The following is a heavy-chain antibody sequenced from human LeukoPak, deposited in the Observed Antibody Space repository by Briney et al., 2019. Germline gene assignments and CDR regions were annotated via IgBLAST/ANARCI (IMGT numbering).Heavy chain of an antibody. J-gene: IGHJ4*02. CDR3: ARAANYYDSTYFDY. V-gene: IGHV1-69*13. CDR1: GGTFSSYA. Sequence: ASVKVSCKASGGTFSSYAISWVRQATGQGLEWMGGIIPIFGTANYAQKFQGRVTITADESTSTAYMGLSSLRSEDTAVYYCARAANYYDSTYFDYWGQGTLVTVSS. CDR2: IIPIFGTA. D-gene: IGHD3-22*01.